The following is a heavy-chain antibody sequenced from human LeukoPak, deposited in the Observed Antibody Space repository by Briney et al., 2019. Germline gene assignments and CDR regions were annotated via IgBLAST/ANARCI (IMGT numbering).Heavy chain of an antibody. CDR1: GYIFTTYN. CDR3: ARSLNVYFDY. V-gene: IGHV1-18*04. Sequence: ASVKVSCKPSGYIFTTYNLHWVRQAPGQGLEWMGWISTSTGDTDYARNLRGRVTMSTDASTGTAYMELRRLRSDDTAVYYCARSLNVYFDYWGQGPLLTV. J-gene: IGHJ4*02. CDR2: ISTSTGDT.